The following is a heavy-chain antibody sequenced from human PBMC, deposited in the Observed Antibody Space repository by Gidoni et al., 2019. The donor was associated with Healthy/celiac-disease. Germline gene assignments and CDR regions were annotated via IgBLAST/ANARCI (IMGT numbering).Heavy chain of an antibody. J-gene: IGHJ2*01. V-gene: IGHV4-61*02. D-gene: IGHD3-3*01. CDR3: ARQHGVALYWYFDL. Sequence: QVQLQESGPGLVKPSQTLSLTCTVPGGSISSGSYYWSWIRQPAGKGLEWIGRIYTSGSTNYNPSLKSRVTISVDTSKNQFSLKLSSVTAADTAVYYCARQHGVALYWYFDLWGRGTLVTVSS. CDR1: GGSISSGSYY. CDR2: IYTSGST.